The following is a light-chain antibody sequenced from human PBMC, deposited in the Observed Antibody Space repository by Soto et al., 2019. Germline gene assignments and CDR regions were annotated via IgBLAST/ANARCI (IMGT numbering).Light chain of an antibody. J-gene: IGKJ1*01. CDR1: QSVSSTH. Sequence: EIVLTQSPGTLSLSPGERATLSCRATQSVSSTHLAWYQQKPGQAPRLLTDGASSRATGIPDRFSGSWSGTDFTLTISSLEPEDCAVYYCEYYGTSPRTFGQGTKVDIK. V-gene: IGKV3-20*01. CDR2: GAS. CDR3: EYYGTSPRT.